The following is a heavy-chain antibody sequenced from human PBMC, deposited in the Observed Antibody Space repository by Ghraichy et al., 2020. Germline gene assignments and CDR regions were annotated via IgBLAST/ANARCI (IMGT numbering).Heavy chain of an antibody. V-gene: IGHV3-23*01. CDR3: AQFARN. CDR2: ISGSAGST. J-gene: IGHJ4*02. Sequence: GGSLRLSCAASGFTFSSYDMSWVRQAPGKGLEWVSGISGSAGSTYYADSVKGRFTISRDNSKNMVYLEMNSLRVEDTAVYYCAQFARNWGQGTLVTVSS. CDR1: GFTFSSYD.